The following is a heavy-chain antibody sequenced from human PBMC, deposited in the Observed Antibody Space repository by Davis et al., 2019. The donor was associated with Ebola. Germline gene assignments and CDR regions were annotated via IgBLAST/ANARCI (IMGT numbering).Heavy chain of an antibody. CDR3: ARDSRWLVPGTYYYYGMDV. D-gene: IGHD6-19*01. CDR1: GGSISSGGYS. Sequence: MPSETLSLTCTVSGGSISSGGYSWSWIRQPPGKGLEWIGYIYHSGSTYYNPSLKSRVTISVDRSKNHFSLKLSSVTAADTAVYYCARDSRWLVPGTYYYYGMDVWGQGTTVTVSS. J-gene: IGHJ6*02. V-gene: IGHV4-30-2*01. CDR2: IYHSGST.